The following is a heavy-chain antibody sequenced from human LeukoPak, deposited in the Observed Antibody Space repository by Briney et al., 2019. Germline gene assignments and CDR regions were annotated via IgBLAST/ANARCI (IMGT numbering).Heavy chain of an antibody. V-gene: IGHV4-39*01. CDR3: ARHNYYNFWNALNWFDP. CDR1: GDSISSNNYY. J-gene: IGHJ5*02. CDR2: IYCRGST. Sequence: SETLSLTCTVSGDSISSNNYYWGWIRQPPGKGLEWIGSIYCRGSTYYNPSLKSRVIMSVDTSENHFSLKLTSVTAADTAVYYCARHNYYNFWNALNWFDPWGQGTLVTVSS. D-gene: IGHD3-3*01.